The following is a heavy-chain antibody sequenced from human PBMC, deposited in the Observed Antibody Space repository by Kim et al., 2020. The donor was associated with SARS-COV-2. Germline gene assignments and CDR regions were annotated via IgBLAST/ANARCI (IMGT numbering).Heavy chain of an antibody. V-gene: IGHV3-48*02. D-gene: IGHD3-9*01. CDR1: GFTFSSYS. Sequence: GGSLRLSCAASGFTFSSYSMNWVRQAPGKGLEWVSYISSSSSTIYYADSVKGRFTISRDNAKNSLYLQMNSLRDEDTAVYYCARGVYDIYYYGMDVWGQGTTVTVSS. J-gene: IGHJ6*02. CDR3: ARGVYDIYYYGMDV. CDR2: ISSSSSTI.